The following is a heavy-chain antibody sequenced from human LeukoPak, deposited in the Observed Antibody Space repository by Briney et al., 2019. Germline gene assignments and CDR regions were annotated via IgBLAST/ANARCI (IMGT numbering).Heavy chain of an antibody. CDR1: GYTFTGYY. D-gene: IGHD2-15*01. CDR3: ARDEATDISKHFDY. V-gene: IGHV1-2*02. Sequence: ASVKVSCKAPGYTFTGYYMHWVRQAPGQGLEWMGWINPNSGGTNYAQKFQGRVTMTRDTSISTAYMELSRLRSDDTAVYYCARDEATDISKHFDYWGQGTLVTVSS. J-gene: IGHJ4*02. CDR2: INPNSGGT.